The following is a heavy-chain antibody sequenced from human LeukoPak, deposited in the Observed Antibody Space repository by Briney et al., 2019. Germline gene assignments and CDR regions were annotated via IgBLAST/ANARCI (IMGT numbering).Heavy chain of an antibody. V-gene: IGHV1-8*01. CDR3: ARDQEGFDY. CDR1: GFKFTSYD. CDR2: MNPNNGKT. J-gene: IGHJ4*02. Sequence: ASVKVSCKASGFKFTSYDINWVRQASGQGLEWMGWMNPNNGKTGYAQKFQGRVTMTRDTSISTAYMELRGLSSEDTAVYYCARDQEGFDYWGQGTLVTVSS.